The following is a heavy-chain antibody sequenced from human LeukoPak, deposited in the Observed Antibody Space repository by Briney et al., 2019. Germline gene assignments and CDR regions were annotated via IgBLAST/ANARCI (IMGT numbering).Heavy chain of an antibody. D-gene: IGHD6-6*01. Sequence: GASVKVSCKASGGTFSSYAISWVRQDPGQGLEWMGGINPNSGGTNYAQKFQGRVTMTRDTSISTAYMELSRLRSDDTAVYYCARGGPYSSSSQYFDSWGQGTPVTVSS. CDR2: INPNSGGT. CDR1: GGTFSSYA. V-gene: IGHV1-2*02. J-gene: IGHJ4*02. CDR3: ARGGPYSSSSQYFDS.